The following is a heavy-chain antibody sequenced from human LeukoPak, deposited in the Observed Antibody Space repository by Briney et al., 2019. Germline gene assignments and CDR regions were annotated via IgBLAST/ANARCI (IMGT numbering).Heavy chain of an antibody. D-gene: IGHD3-22*01. CDR2: IKHDGSEK. V-gene: IGHV3-7*03. Sequence: PGGSLRLSCAASGFIFTNYFMGWVRQAPGKGLEWVASIKHDGSEKYYVDSVRGRFTISRDNAKNSLYLQMNSLRAEDTAVYYCAREYYDSSGYYYGWYYYYGMDVWGQGTTVTVSS. CDR3: AREYYDSSGYYYGWYYYYGMDV. J-gene: IGHJ6*02. CDR1: GFIFTNYF.